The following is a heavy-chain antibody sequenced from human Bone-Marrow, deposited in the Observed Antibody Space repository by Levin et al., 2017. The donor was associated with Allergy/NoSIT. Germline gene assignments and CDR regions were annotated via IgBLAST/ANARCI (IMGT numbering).Heavy chain of an antibody. CDR3: ARENAGDSYDPHYYGMDV. CDR1: GGSMTSPNYY. Sequence: PSETLSLTCSVSGGSMTSPNYYWGWVRQSPGTGLEWIGSIYHNGNMYYKLSLKSRLTISMDTSMSQFSLRLTSVTAADTAVYYCARENAGDSYDPHYYGMDVWGPGTTVTVSS. D-gene: IGHD3-16*01. J-gene: IGHJ6*02. V-gene: IGHV4-39*02. CDR2: IYHNGNM.